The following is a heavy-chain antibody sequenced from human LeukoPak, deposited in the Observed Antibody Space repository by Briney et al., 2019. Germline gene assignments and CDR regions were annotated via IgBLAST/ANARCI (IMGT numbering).Heavy chain of an antibody. CDR1: GASITSTNW. CDR3: ARYYRDGYNYDY. V-gene: IGHV4-39*01. Sequence: TSETLSLTCAISGASITSTNWWVWVRQPPGKGLEWIGTIYYSGSTYYNPSLKSRVTISVDTSKNQFSLKLSSVTAADTAVYYCARYYRDGYNYDYWGQGTLVTVSS. J-gene: IGHJ4*02. D-gene: IGHD5-24*01. CDR2: IYYSGST.